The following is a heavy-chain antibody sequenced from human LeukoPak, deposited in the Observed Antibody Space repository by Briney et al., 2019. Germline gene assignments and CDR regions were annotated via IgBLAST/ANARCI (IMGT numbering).Heavy chain of an antibody. CDR2: ISGSGGST. CDR3: AKPPSYCGSDCYVNWFDP. CDR1: GFTFSNYA. D-gene: IGHD2-21*02. J-gene: IGHJ5*02. Sequence: GGSLRLSCAVSGFTFSNYAMNWVRQAPGKGLEWVSGISGSGGSTYYADSVKGRFTISRDNSKNTLYLQMNSLRAEDTAVYYCAKPPSYCGSDCYVNWFDPWGQGTLVTVSS. V-gene: IGHV3-23*01.